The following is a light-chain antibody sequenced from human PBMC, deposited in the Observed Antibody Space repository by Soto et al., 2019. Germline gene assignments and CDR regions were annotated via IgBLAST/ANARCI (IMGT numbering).Light chain of an antibody. CDR1: SSDVGGYNY. V-gene: IGLV2-8*01. CDR2: EXX. J-gene: IGLJ2*01. CDR3: SSYAGSNVV. Sequence: QSVLTQPPSASGSPGQSVSISCTGTSSDVGGYNYVSWYQQHPGKAXXXXIXEXXXXXXXXXXXXXGSXSGNXXSLTVXGXXXXXXXDYXCSSYAGSNVVFGGGTKVTVL.